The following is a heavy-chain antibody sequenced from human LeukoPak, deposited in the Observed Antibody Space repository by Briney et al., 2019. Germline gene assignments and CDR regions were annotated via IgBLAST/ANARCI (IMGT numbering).Heavy chain of an antibody. CDR2: IYYSGST. D-gene: IGHD3-16*01. J-gene: IGHJ5*02. V-gene: IGHV4-39*07. CDR1: GGSISSSSYY. Sequence: PSETLSLTCTVSGGSISSSSYYWGWIRQPPGKGLEWIGSIYYSGSTNYNPSLKSRVTISVDTSKNQFSLKLSSVTAADTAVYYCARVAYDYVWGTIQGWFDPWGQGTLVTVSS. CDR3: ARVAYDYVWGTIQGWFDP.